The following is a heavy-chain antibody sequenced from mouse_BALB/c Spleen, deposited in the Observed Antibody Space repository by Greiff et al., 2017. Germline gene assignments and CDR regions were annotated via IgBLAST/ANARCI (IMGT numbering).Heavy chain of an antibody. Sequence: DVKLVESGGGLVQPGGSRKLSCAASGFTFSSFGMHWVRQAPEKGLEWVAYISSGSSTIYYADTVKGRFTISRDNPKNTLFLQMTSLRSEDTAMYYCARGPMGDYWGQGTTLTVSS. D-gene: IGHD6-5*01. V-gene: IGHV5-17*02. CDR2: ISSGSSTI. CDR3: ARGPMGDY. J-gene: IGHJ2*01. CDR1: GFTFSSFG.